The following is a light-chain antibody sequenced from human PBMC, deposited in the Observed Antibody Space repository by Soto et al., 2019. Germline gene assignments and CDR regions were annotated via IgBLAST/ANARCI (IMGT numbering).Light chain of an antibody. J-gene: IGKJ1*01. CDR3: QQYGSSPST. CDR1: QSVSSSY. CDR2: GAS. V-gene: IGKV3-20*01. Sequence: DIVLTQSPGTLSLSPRERATLSCLSSQSVSSSYLAWYQQKPGQAPRLLIYGASSRATGIPDRFSGSGSGTDFTLTISSLEPEYCAVYYCQQYGSSPSTFGQRTKVDIK.